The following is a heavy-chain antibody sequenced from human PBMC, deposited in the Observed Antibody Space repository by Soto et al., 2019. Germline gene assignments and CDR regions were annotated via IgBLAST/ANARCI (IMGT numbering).Heavy chain of an antibody. D-gene: IGHD6-13*01. J-gene: IGHJ5*02. CDR2: ISAYDGNT. CDR1: GYTFTRYT. Sequence: QVQLVQSGAEVKKPGASVKVSCKASGYTFTRYTISWVRQAPGQGLEWMGCISAYDGNTHYAQKFQDRVTMTTDASTSTAYMDLISLTSDDTAVYYCATNPESYGSNWYNWFDPWGQGTLVTVSS. V-gene: IGHV1-18*04. CDR3: ATNPESYGSNWYNWFDP.